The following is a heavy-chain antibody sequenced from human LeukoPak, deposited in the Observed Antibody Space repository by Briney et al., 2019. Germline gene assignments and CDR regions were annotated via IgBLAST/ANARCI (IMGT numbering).Heavy chain of an antibody. CDR2: ISSSSSTI. CDR1: GFSFSSYT. Sequence: GGSLRLSCAASGFSFSSYTMNWVRQAPGKGLEWVSYISSSSSTIYCADSVKGRITISRDNAKNSLYLQVNSLRAEDTAVYYCARIGYRSSSYDHWGQGTLVTVSS. CDR3: ARIGYRSSSYDH. D-gene: IGHD6-6*01. V-gene: IGHV3-48*04. J-gene: IGHJ5*02.